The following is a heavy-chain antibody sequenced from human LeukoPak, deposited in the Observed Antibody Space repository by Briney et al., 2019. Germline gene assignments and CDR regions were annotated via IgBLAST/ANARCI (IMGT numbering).Heavy chain of an antibody. Sequence: SETLSLTCAVYGGSFSGYYWSWIRQPPGKGLEWIGEINHSGSTNYNPSLKSRVTISVDTSKNQFSLKLSSVTAADTAVYYCARARGYSSGWYLFWFDPWGQGTLVTVSS. V-gene: IGHV4-34*01. CDR1: GGSFSGYY. J-gene: IGHJ5*02. CDR3: ARARGYSSGWYLFWFDP. CDR2: INHSGST. D-gene: IGHD6-19*01.